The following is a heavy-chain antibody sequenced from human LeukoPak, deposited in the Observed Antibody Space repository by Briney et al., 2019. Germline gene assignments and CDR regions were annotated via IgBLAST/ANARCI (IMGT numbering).Heavy chain of an antibody. D-gene: IGHD3-3*01. CDR3: ARVHDFWSGFFDY. CDR2: INPLGSST. Sequence: GASVKVSCKASGYTFTTYYMHWVRQAPGQGLEWMGIINPLGSSTTYAHKFQDRLTMTRDTPTSTVYMELSSLRSEDTAVYYCARVHDFWSGFFDYWGQGTLVTVSS. J-gene: IGHJ4*02. V-gene: IGHV1-46*01. CDR1: GYTFTTYY.